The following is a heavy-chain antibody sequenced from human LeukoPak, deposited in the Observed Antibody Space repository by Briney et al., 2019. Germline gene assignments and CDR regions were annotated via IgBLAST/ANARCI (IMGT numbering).Heavy chain of an antibody. CDR2: INHSGST. V-gene: IGHV4-38-2*02. Sequence: SETLSLTCTVSGYSISSGYHWGWIRQPPGKGLEWIGEINHSGSTNYNPSLKSRVTISVDTSKNQFSLKPSSVTAADTAVYYCARGRSIAARRPPFYYYYMDVWGKGTTVTVSS. CDR3: ARGRSIAARRPPFYYYYMDV. D-gene: IGHD6-6*01. J-gene: IGHJ6*03. CDR1: GYSISSGYH.